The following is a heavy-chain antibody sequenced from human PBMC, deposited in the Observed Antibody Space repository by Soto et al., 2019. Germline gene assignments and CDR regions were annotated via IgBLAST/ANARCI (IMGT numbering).Heavy chain of an antibody. V-gene: IGHV3-30*18. CDR3: AKEGGYTQQGDYYGMDV. Sequence: QVQLVESGGGVVQPGRSLRLSCAASGFTFSSYGMHWVRQAPGKGLEWVAVISYDGSNKYYADSVKGRFTISRDNSKNXXYLQMNSLRAEDTAVYYCAKEGGYTQQGDYYGMDVWGQGTTVTVSS. J-gene: IGHJ6*02. CDR2: ISYDGSNK. D-gene: IGHD1-26*01. CDR1: GFTFSSYG.